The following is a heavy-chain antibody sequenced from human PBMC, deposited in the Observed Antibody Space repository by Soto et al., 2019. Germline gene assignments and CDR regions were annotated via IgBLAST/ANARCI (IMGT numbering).Heavy chain of an antibody. J-gene: IGHJ3*02. CDR3: ARSTTGNAFDI. Sequence: GGSLRLSCAASGFTFSSYEMNWVRQAPGKGLEWVSYISSSGSTIYYADSVKGRFTISRDNAKNSLYLQMNSLRAEDTAVYYCARSTTGNAFDIWGQGTMVTVSS. V-gene: IGHV3-48*03. D-gene: IGHD1-1*01. CDR1: GFTFSSYE. CDR2: ISSSGSTI.